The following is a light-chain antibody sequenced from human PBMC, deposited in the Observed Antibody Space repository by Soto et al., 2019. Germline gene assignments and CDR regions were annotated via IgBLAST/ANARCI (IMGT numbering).Light chain of an antibody. CDR3: ISYTGSSTSYV. CDR1: RSDIGRYNY. J-gene: IGLJ1*01. Sequence: QSALTQPASVSGSAGQSITISCSGTRSDIGRYNYVAWYQQFPGKTPQILIYGVSDRTSKDSSRFSRSTSGNADTLALSGRHAEDEAVYYCISYTGSSTSYVFGSGTKVTVL. V-gene: IGLV2-14*01. CDR2: GVS.